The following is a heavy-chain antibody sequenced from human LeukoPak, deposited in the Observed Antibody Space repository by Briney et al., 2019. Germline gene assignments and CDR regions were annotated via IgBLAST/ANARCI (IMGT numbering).Heavy chain of an antibody. Sequence: GGSLRLSCAASEFTFDDYGMSWVRQAPGKGLEWVSGINWNGGSTGYADSVKGRFTISRDNAKNSLYLQMNSLRAEDTALYYCARVRDFWSGYAPRFDYWGQGTLVTVSS. D-gene: IGHD3-3*01. CDR1: EFTFDDYG. V-gene: IGHV3-20*04. J-gene: IGHJ4*02. CDR3: ARVRDFWSGYAPRFDY. CDR2: INWNGGST.